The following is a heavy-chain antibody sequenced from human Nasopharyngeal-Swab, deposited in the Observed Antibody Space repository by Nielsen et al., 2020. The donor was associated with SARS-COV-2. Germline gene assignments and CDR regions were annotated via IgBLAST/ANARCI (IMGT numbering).Heavy chain of an antibody. CDR2: TSTSGSYI. V-gene: IGHV3-21*01. D-gene: IGHD4-17*01. Sequence: GESLKISCAASGFIFSSYSMNWVRQAPGKGLEWVSSTSTSGSYICYADSVKGRFTISRDNAKNSLYLQMNSLRAEDTAVYYCARDLHGDYALDYWGQGTLVTVSS. CDR1: GFIFSSYS. CDR3: ARDLHGDYALDY. J-gene: IGHJ4*02.